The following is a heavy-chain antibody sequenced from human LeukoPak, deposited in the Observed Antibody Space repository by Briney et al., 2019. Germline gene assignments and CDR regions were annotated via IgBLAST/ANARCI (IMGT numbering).Heavy chain of an antibody. CDR3: ARATWDPNYYYYMDV. Sequence: GGSLRLSCAASGFTFSSYKMNWVRQAPGKGLEWVSSISSSSYIYYADSVKGRFTISRDNAKNSLFLQMNSLRAEDTAVYFCARATWDPNYYYYMDVWGKGTTVTISS. V-gene: IGHV3-21*01. J-gene: IGHJ6*03. D-gene: IGHD1-26*01. CDR2: ISSSSYI. CDR1: GFTFSSYK.